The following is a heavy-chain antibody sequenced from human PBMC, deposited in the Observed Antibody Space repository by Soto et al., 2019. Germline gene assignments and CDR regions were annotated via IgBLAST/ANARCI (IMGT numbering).Heavy chain of an antibody. CDR3: ARDSRGSGYDAFDY. V-gene: IGHV3-30-3*01. J-gene: IGHJ4*02. CDR1: GFTFSSYA. CDR2: ISYDGSNK. Sequence: GGSLRLSCAASGFTFSSYAMHWVRQAPGKGLEWVAVISYDGSNKYYADSVKGRFTISRDNSKNTLYLQMNSLRAEDTAVYYCARDSRGSGYDAFDYWGQGTLVTVSS. D-gene: IGHD5-12*01.